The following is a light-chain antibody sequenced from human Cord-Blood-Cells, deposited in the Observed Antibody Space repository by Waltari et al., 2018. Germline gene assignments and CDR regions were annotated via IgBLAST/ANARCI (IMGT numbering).Light chain of an antibody. CDR3: SSYTSSSTLV. V-gene: IGLV2-14*03. CDR1: SSDVGGYNY. J-gene: IGLJ1*01. Sequence: QSALTQPASVSGSPGQSITISCTGTSSDVGGYNYVSCYQQHPGKAPKLMIYDVSNRPSGVSNRFSGSKSGNTASLTSSGLQAEDEADYYCSSYTSSSTLVFGTGTKVTVL. CDR2: DVS.